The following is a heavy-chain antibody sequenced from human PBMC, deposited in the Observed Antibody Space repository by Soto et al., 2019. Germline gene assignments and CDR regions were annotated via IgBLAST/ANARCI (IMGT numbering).Heavy chain of an antibody. J-gene: IGHJ3*02. Sequence: PGGSLRLSCAASGFTFSSYAMSWVRQAPGKGREWVSAISGSGGSTYYADSVKGRFTISRDNSKNTLYLQMNSLRAEDTAVYYCAKDYYDSSGYYPDAFDIWGQGTLVTVS. CDR3: AKDYYDSSGYYPDAFDI. CDR1: GFTFSSYA. CDR2: ISGSGGST. D-gene: IGHD3-22*01. V-gene: IGHV3-23*01.